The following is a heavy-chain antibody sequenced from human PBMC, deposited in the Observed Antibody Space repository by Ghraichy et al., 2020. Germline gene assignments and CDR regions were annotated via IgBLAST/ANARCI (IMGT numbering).Heavy chain of an antibody. CDR2: ISNSGGST. J-gene: IGHJ5*02. Sequence: GGSLRLSCAASGFTFSSYAMSWVRQAPGKGLEWVSGISNSGGSTYYADSVKGRFTISRDNSKNTLYLQMNSLRAEDTAVYYCAKRPEYSSGWLSPFDPWGQGTLVTVSS. CDR3: AKRPEYSSGWLSPFDP. CDR1: GFTFSSYA. V-gene: IGHV3-23*01. D-gene: IGHD6-19*01.